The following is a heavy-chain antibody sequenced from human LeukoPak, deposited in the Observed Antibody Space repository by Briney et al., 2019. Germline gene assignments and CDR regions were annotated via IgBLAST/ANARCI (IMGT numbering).Heavy chain of an antibody. V-gene: IGHV3-21*01. J-gene: IGHJ3*02. D-gene: IGHD2-8*01. Sequence: GGSLRLSCAASGFTFSSYSMNWVRQAPGKGLEWVPSISSSSSYIYYADSVKGRFTISRDNAKNSLYLQMNSLRAEDTAVYYCARGRLMKWVHDAFDIWGQGTMVTVSS. CDR3: ARGRLMKWVHDAFDI. CDR1: GFTFSSYS. CDR2: ISSSSSYI.